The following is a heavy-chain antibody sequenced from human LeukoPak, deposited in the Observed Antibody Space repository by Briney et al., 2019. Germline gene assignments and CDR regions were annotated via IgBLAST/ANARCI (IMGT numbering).Heavy chain of an antibody. J-gene: IGHJ2*01. D-gene: IGHD3-22*01. V-gene: IGHV3-23*01. CDR1: GFTFSSYA. Sequence: GGSLRPSCAASGFTFSSYAMSWVRQAPGKGLECVSAISGSGGSAYYADSVKGRFTISRDNSKNTLYLQMDSLRPEDTAVYYCVKKNDYYTSESFYVWWYFDLWGRGALVTVSS. CDR2: ISGSGGSA. CDR3: VKKNDYYTSESFYVWWYFDL.